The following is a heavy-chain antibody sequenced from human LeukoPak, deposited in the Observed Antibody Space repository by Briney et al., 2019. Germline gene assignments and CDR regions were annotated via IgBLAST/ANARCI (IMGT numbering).Heavy chain of an antibody. CDR3: ANIWDDSGCYRYFDY. CDR2: ISGSGGST. Sequence: PGGSLRLSCAASGFTFSTYAMSWVRQAPGKGLEWVSAISGSGGSTYYADSVKGRFTISRDNSKNTLYLQMDSLRADDTAVYYCANIWDDSGCYRYFDYWGQGTLVTVSS. CDR1: GFTFSTYA. D-gene: IGHD3-22*01. J-gene: IGHJ4*02. V-gene: IGHV3-23*01.